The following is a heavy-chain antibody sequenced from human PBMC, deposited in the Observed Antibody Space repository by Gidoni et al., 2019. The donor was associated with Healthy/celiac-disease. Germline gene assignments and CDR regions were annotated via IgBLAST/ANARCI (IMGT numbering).Heavy chain of an antibody. D-gene: IGHD6-13*01. V-gene: IGHV4-59*01. Sequence: QVQLQESGPGLVKPSETLSLTCTVPGGSISCYYCHWIRQPPGKGLEWIGYIYNSGSTNYNPSLKSRVTISVDTSKNQFSLKLGYVTAADAAVYYCARGGIAAAGQDYYYGMDVWGQGTTVTVSS. CDR1: GGSISCYY. CDR3: ARGGIAAAGQDYYYGMDV. CDR2: IYNSGST. J-gene: IGHJ6*02.